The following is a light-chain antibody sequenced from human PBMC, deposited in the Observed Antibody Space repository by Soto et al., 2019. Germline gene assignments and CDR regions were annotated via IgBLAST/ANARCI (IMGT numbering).Light chain of an antibody. V-gene: IGKV3-20*01. Sequence: IVLTQSPCTLSLTPGERATLSCRAIQSVSSSYLAWYQQKPGQAPRLLIYGASSRATGIPDRFSGSGSGADFTLTISRLEPEDFAVYYCQQYGSSPGITFGQRTLLEIK. J-gene: IGKJ5*01. CDR3: QQYGSSPGIT. CDR2: GAS. CDR1: QSVSSSY.